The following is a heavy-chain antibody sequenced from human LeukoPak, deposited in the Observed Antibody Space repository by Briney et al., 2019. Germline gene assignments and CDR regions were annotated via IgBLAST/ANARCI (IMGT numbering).Heavy chain of an antibody. Sequence: GGSLRLSCAASGFTFSNAWMSWVRQAPDKGLEWVAFIRYEGTSKYYADSVKGRFTISRDNSKNTLYLQMDSLRAEDTAVYYCARDNIRGSGSQTGYDISYWGQGTLVTVSS. D-gene: IGHD3-9*01. CDR3: ARDNIRGSGSQTGYDISY. CDR1: GFTFSNAW. J-gene: IGHJ4*02. V-gene: IGHV3-30*02. CDR2: IRYEGTSK.